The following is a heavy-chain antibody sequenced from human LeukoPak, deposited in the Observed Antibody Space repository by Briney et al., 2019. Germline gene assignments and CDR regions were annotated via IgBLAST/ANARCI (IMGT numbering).Heavy chain of an antibody. CDR1: GGTFISYA. CDR2: IIPIFGTA. V-gene: IGHV1-69*05. D-gene: IGHD4-11*01. Sequence: SVRVSCMASGGTFISYALSCVRQAPGQGLEWMGGIIPIFGTANYAQKFQGRVTITTDESTNTAYMELSSLRSEDTAVYYCARSPDYGNDGYFDYWGQGTLVTVSS. CDR3: ARSPDYGNDGYFDY. J-gene: IGHJ4*02.